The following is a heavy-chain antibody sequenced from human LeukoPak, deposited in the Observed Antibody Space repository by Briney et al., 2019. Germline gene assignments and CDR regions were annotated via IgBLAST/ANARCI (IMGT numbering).Heavy chain of an antibody. V-gene: IGHV3-21*01. Sequence: SGGSLRLSCAASGFTFNSYGMHWVRQAPGKGLEWVSSISSSSSYIYYADSVKGRFTISRDNAKNSMYLKMDRLRAEDTAVYYCARDFGGWGQGTLVTVSS. CDR2: ISSSSSYI. D-gene: IGHD3-10*01. J-gene: IGHJ4*02. CDR3: ARDFGG. CDR1: GFTFNSYG.